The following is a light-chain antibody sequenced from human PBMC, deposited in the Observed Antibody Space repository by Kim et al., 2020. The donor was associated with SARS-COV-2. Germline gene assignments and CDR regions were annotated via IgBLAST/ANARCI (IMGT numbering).Light chain of an antibody. J-gene: IGLJ3*02. CDR3: LSYDSSLSGWV. V-gene: IGLV1-40*01. CDR2: GNN. Sequence: QSVLTQPPSVSGTPGQRITISCTGSSSNIGAGYVHWYQQLPGTAPKLLIYGNNNRPSGVPDRFSGSKSGTSASLAITGLQAEDEADYYCLSYDSSLSGWVFGGGTKVTVL. CDR1: SSNIGAGY.